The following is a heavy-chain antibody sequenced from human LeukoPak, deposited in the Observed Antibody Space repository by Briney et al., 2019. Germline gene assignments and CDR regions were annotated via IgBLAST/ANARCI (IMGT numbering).Heavy chain of an antibody. D-gene: IGHD2-15*01. V-gene: IGHV5-51*01. CDR2: IYPGDFDI. J-gene: IGHJ4*02. CDR3: ARRRSCSGGSCYEDFDY. CDR1: GYSFTSYW. Sequence: GESLKISRKGSGYSFTSYWVGWVRQMPGKGLEWMGIIYPGDFDIRYSPSFRGQVTISADKSISTAYLQWNSLKASDTAMYYCARRRSCSGGSCYEDFDYWGQGTLVTVSS.